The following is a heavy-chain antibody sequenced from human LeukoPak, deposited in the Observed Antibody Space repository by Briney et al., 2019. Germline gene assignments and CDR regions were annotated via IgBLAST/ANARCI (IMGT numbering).Heavy chain of an antibody. CDR2: MNPNSGNT. CDR1: GYTFTSYG. J-gene: IGHJ4*02. V-gene: IGHV1-8*02. D-gene: IGHD6-19*01. Sequence: ASVKVSCKASGYTFTSYGISWVRQAPGQGLEWMGWMNPNSGNTGYTQKFQGRVTMTRNTSISTAYMELSSLRSEDTAVYYCAGLPYSSGWSEGYWGQGTLVTVSS. CDR3: AGLPYSSGWSEGY.